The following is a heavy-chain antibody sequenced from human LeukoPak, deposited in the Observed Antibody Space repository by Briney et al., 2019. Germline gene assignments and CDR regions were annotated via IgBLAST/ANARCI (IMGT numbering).Heavy chain of an antibody. Sequence: ASVRVSCKASGYTFTGYYMHWVRQAPGQGLAWMGWINPNSGGTNYVQKFQGRVTITTDTSTSTAHMELRSLRSDDTAVYYCARQGYSGHSQGAADYWGQGTLVTVSS. J-gene: IGHJ4*02. V-gene: IGHV1-2*02. CDR2: INPNSGGT. CDR1: GYTFTGYY. D-gene: IGHD4-23*01. CDR3: ARQGYSGHSQGAADY.